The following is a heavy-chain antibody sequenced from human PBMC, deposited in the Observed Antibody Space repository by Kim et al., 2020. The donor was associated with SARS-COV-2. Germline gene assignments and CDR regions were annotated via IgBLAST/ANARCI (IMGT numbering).Heavy chain of an antibody. CDR2: GTTK. J-gene: IGHJ6*02. V-gene: IGHV3-30*03. CDR3: ARQDAMDV. Sequence: GTTKYYADSVKGRFTVSRDNSKNALFLQMDSLRIEDSGVYYCARQDAMDVWGQGTTVTVSS.